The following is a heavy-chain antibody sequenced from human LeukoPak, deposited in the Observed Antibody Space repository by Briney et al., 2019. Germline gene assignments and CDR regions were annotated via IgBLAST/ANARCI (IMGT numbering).Heavy chain of an antibody. CDR1: GFTFSSYS. J-gene: IGHJ4*02. Sequence: PRGSLRLSCAASGFTFSSYSMNWVRQAPGKGLEWVSSISSSSSYIYYADSVKGRFTISRDNAKNSLYLQMNSLRAEDTAVYYCARGGYDFWSGYYSYQLDYWGQGTLVTVSS. CDR2: ISSSSSYI. CDR3: ARGGYDFWSGYYSYQLDY. V-gene: IGHV3-21*01. D-gene: IGHD3-3*01.